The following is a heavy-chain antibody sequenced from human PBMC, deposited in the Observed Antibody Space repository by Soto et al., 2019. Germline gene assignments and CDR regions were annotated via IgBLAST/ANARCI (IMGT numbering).Heavy chain of an antibody. CDR2: ISAYNGNT. J-gene: IGHJ5*02. Sequence: QVQLVQSGAEVKKPGASVKVSCKASGYTFTSYGISWVRQAPGQGLEWMGWISAYNGNTNYAQKLQGRVTMTTDTSTSTAYMELRSQRSDDTAMYYCARYSGRPMVRGVSNWFGRWGQGTLVTVSS. CDR3: ARYSGRPMVRGVSNWFGR. V-gene: IGHV1-18*01. D-gene: IGHD3-10*01. CDR1: GYTFTSYG.